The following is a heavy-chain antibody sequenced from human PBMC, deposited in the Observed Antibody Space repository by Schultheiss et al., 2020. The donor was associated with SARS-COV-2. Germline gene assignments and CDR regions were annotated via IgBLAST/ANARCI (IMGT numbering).Heavy chain of an antibody. J-gene: IGHJ4*02. Sequence: SETLSLTCTVSGGSISSYYWSWIRQPPGKGLEWIGRIYTSGSINYNPSLKSRVTISVDKSKNQFSLKLSSVTAADTAVYYCARRMMTTVVRGVGGFFDYWGQGTLVTVSS. D-gene: IGHD4-11*01. V-gene: IGHV4-4*07. CDR1: GGSISSYY. CDR2: IYTSGSI. CDR3: ARRMMTTVVRGVGGFFDY.